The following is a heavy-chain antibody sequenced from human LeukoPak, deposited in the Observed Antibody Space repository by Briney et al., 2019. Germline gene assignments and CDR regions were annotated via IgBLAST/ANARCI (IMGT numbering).Heavy chain of an antibody. D-gene: IGHD5-12*01. CDR2: ISYDGSNK. V-gene: IGHV3-30-3*01. CDR1: GFTFSSYA. Sequence: GGSLRLSCAASGFTFSSYAMHWVRQAPGKGLEWVAVISYDGSNKYYADSVKGRFTISRDNSKNMLYLQMNSLRAEDTAVCYCARDLVATYLYYFDYWGQGTLVTVSS. CDR3: ARDLVATYLYYFDY. J-gene: IGHJ4*02.